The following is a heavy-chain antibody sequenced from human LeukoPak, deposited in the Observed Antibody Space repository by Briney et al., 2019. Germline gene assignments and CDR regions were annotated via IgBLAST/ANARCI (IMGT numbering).Heavy chain of an antibody. Sequence: PGGSLRLSCAASGFTFSSYWMHWVRQAPGKGLEWVSYISSSGSTIYYADSVKGRFTISRDNAKNSLYLQMNSLRAEDTAVYYCARDGGRGYLLITGDLNWFDPWGQGTLVTVSS. CDR2: ISSSGSTI. J-gene: IGHJ5*02. CDR1: GFTFSSYW. V-gene: IGHV3-48*04. D-gene: IGHD1-14*01. CDR3: ARDGGRGYLLITGDLNWFDP.